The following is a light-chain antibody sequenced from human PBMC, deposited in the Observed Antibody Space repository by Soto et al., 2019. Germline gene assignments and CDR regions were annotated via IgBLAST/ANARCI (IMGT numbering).Light chain of an antibody. CDR3: QERNTWPPTT. J-gene: IGKJ5*01. V-gene: IGKV3-11*01. Sequence: EIVLSQSPVTLSLSPGERATLSCRATQSVRTYLAWYQVKPGQAPRLLSYDATRRASAVPARYSGGGSGTDFALSISSLEPEDFALYYWQERNTWPPTTFGQGTRLEIK. CDR2: DAT. CDR1: QSVRTY.